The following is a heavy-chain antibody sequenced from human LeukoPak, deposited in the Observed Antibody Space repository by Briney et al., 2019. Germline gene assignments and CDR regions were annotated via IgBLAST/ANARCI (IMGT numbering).Heavy chain of an antibody. CDR2: TYYRSNLYN. J-gene: IGHJ3*02. CDR3: ARDSSYDYDLDAFDI. Sequence: SQTLSLTCALSGDTVSSNSAAWDWIRQSPSRGLEWLARTYYRSNLYNDYAVSVKSRITINPDTSKNQFSLQLNSVTPEDTAVYYCARDSSYDYDLDAFDIWGQGTMVTVSS. CDR1: GDTVSSNSAA. D-gene: IGHD5-12*01. V-gene: IGHV6-1*01.